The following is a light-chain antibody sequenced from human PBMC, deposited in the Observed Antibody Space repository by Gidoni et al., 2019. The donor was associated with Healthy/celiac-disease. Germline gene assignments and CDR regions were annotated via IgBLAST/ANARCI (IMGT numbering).Light chain of an antibody. Sequence: SHELTQPPSVSVSPGQTASITCPGATLGDTYACWYQQKPGQSPVLVIYQDSKRPSGIPERFSGSNSGNTATLTISGTQAMDEADYNCQAWDSSTVVFGGGTKLTVL. CDR2: QDS. J-gene: IGLJ2*01. CDR1: TLGDTY. CDR3: QAWDSSTVV. V-gene: IGLV3-1*01.